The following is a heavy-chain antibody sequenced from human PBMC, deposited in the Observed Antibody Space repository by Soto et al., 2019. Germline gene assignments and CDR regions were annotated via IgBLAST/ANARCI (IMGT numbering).Heavy chain of an antibody. V-gene: IGHV3-23*01. Sequence: GGSLRLSCAASGFTFSSYAMSWVRQAPGKGLEWVSAISGSGGSTYYADSVKGRFTISRDNSKNTLYLQMNSLRAEDTAVYYCAKKGRTYYYDSSGYYFTEYFQHWGQGTLVTVSS. CDR2: ISGSGGST. J-gene: IGHJ1*01. D-gene: IGHD3-22*01. CDR3: AKKGRTYYYDSSGYYFTEYFQH. CDR1: GFTFSSYA.